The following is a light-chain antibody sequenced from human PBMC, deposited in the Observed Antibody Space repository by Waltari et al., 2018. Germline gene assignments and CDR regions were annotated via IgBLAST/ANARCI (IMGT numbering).Light chain of an antibody. J-gene: IGLJ1*01. Sequence: QSVMTQPPSASGTPGQTVTISCSGGTSNIGSNYVDWYQQLPGTPPKLTVYRNYQRPSGVPDRFSGSKSGASASLAISGLQSEDEGDYYCATWDDSLTNYVFGTGTKVTV. CDR2: RNY. CDR3: ATWDDSLTNYV. V-gene: IGLV1-47*01. CDR1: TSNIGSNY.